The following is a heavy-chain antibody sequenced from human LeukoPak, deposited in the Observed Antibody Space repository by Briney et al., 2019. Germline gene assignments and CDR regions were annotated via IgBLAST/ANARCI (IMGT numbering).Heavy chain of an antibody. Sequence: SETLSLTCTVSVDSISGYHWSWIRQPPGKGLEWIGYMYYSGNTNCNPSLKSRLTTSLDTSKNQFSLKLSSVTAADTAVYYCARGKYYFDYWGQGTLVTVSS. J-gene: IGHJ4*02. V-gene: IGHV4-59*01. CDR1: VDSISGYH. CDR3: ARGKYYFDY. CDR2: MYYSGNT.